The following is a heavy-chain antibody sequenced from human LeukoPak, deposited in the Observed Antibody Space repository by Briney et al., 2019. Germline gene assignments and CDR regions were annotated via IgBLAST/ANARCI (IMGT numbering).Heavy chain of an antibody. D-gene: IGHD4-17*01. V-gene: IGHV4-34*01. CDR3: ARHGLRGFYDAFDI. J-gene: IGHJ3*02. Sequence: SETLSLTCAVYGGSFSGYYWSWIRQPPGKGLEWIGEINHSGSTNYNPSLKSRVTISVDTSKNQFSLKLSSVTAADTAVYYCARHGLRGFYDAFDIWGQGTMVTVSS. CDR1: GGSFSGYY. CDR2: INHSGST.